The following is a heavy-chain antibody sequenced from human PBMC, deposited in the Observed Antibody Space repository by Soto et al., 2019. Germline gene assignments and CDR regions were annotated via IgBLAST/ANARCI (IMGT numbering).Heavy chain of an antibody. Sequence: SETLSLTCTVSGGSISSSSYYWGWIRQPPGKGLEWIGSIYYSGSTYYNPSLKSRVTISVDTSKNQFSLKLSSVTAADTAVYYCARPMYYYDSSGYFTDAFDIWGQGTMVTVS. CDR2: IYYSGST. J-gene: IGHJ3*02. CDR1: GGSISSSSYY. D-gene: IGHD3-22*01. V-gene: IGHV4-39*01. CDR3: ARPMYYYDSSGYFTDAFDI.